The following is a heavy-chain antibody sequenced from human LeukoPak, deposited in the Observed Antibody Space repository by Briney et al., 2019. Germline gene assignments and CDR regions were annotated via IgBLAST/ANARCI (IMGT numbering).Heavy chain of an antibody. CDR2: ISAYNGNT. V-gene: IGHV1-18*01. CDR1: GYTFTSYG. J-gene: IGHJ3*02. Sequence: ASVKVSCKASGYTFTSYGISWVRQAPGQGPEWMGWISAYNGNTNYAQKLQGRVTMTTDTSTSTPYMELRSLRSDDTAVYYCARLPPYSGSYYVNAFDIWGQGTMVTVSS. CDR3: ARLPPYSGSYYVNAFDI. D-gene: IGHD1-26*01.